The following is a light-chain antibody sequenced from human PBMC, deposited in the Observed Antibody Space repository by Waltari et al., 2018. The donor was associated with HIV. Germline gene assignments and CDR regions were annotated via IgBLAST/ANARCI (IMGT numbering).Light chain of an antibody. CDR3: QTWGTGMGV. CDR2: LNSDGSH. CDR1: SGHRSYA. J-gene: IGLJ2*01. Sequence: QLVLTQSPSASASLGASVKLTCTLSSGHRSYAIAWHQQQPEKGPRYLMKLNSDGSHSKGDGIPDRFSGSSSGADRYLTISSLQSEDEADYYCQTWGTGMGVFGGGTKLTVL. V-gene: IGLV4-69*01.